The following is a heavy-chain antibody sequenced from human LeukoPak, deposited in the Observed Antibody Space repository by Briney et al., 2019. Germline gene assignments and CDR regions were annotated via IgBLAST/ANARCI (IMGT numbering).Heavy chain of an antibody. D-gene: IGHD3-9*01. CDR2: ISSSSSYI. V-gene: IGHV3-21*01. CDR3: ARDHNNVNYDILTGYYPYYYYYMDV. CDR1: GFTFSSYS. Sequence: GGSLRLSCAASGFTFSSYSMNWVRQAPGKGLEWVSSISSSSSYIYYADSVKGRFTISRDNAENSLYLQMNSLRAEDTAVYYCARDHNNVNYDILTGYYPYYYYYMDVWGKGTTVTVSS. J-gene: IGHJ6*03.